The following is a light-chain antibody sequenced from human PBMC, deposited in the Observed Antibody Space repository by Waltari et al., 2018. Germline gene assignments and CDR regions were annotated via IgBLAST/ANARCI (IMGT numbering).Light chain of an antibody. V-gene: IGKV1-27*01. J-gene: IGKJ1*01. CDR2: DAS. Sequence: DIHITQSPSSLSASVGDRVTITCRASRDISPYLAWYQQKPGPLPNLLIVDASILESGVVSRFSGRGSGTAYTLFISRLGPEDIGPYDCQKYGGAPWPFGQGNKGEFK. CDR1: RDISPY. CDR3: QKYGGAPWP.